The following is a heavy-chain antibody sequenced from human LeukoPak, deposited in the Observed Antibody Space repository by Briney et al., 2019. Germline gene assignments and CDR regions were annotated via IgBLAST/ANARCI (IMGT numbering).Heavy chain of an antibody. CDR2: IYTSGST. CDR3: ARPAYSYPLAFGFFDY. V-gene: IGHV4-4*07. Sequence: AETLSLTCTVSGGSISSYYWSWIRQPAGKGLEWIGRIYTSGSTNYNPSLKSRVTISVDTSKNQFSLKLSSVTAADTAVYYCARPAYSYPLAFGFFDYWGQGALVTVSS. J-gene: IGHJ4*02. D-gene: IGHD5-18*01. CDR1: GGSISSYY.